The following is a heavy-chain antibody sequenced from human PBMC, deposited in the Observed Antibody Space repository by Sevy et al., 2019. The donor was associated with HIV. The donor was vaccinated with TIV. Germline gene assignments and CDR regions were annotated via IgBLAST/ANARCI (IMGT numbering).Heavy chain of an antibody. CDR2: IYSGGST. CDR1: GFTVSSNY. J-gene: IGHJ4*02. CDR3: ATVLMGSGGFDY. Sequence: GGSLRLSCAASGFTVSSNYMSWVHQAPGKGLEWVSVIYSGGSTYYADSVKGRFTISRDNSKNTLYLQMNSLRAEDTAVYYCATVLMGSGGFDYWGQGTLVTVSS. V-gene: IGHV3-53*01. D-gene: IGHD2-15*01.